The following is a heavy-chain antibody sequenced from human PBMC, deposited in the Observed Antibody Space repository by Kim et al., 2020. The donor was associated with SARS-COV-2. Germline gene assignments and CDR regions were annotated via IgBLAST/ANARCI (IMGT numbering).Heavy chain of an antibody. D-gene: IGHD2-15*01. V-gene: IGHV3-33*01. Sequence: GGSLRLSCAASGFTFSSYGMHWVRQAPGKGLEWVAVIWYDGSNKYYADSVKGRFTISRDNSKNTLYLQMNSLRAEDTAVYYCASQRYCSGGSCYSGGNWFHRWGQGTLVTVSS. CDR1: GFTFSSYG. J-gene: IGHJ5*02. CDR3: ASQRYCSGGSCYSGGNWFHR. CDR2: IWYDGSNK.